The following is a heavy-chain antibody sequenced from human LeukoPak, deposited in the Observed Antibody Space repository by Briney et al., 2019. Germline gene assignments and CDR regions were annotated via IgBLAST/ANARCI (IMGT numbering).Heavy chain of an antibody. D-gene: IGHD2-15*01. CDR1: GYTFTGYY. J-gene: IGHJ4*02. Sequence: ASVKVSCKASGYTFTGYYMHWVRQAPGQGLEWMGWINPNSGGTNYAQKFQGRVTMTRDTSISTAYMELSRLRSDDTAVYYCARVMPEGCSGGSCYGVDYWGQGTLVTVSS. V-gene: IGHV1-2*02. CDR3: ARVMPEGCSGGSCYGVDY. CDR2: INPNSGGT.